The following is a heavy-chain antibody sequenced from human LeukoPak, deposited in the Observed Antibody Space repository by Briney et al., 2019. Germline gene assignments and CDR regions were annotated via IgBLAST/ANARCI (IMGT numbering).Heavy chain of an antibody. V-gene: IGHV3-21*01. CDR1: GFTFSSYG. Sequence: PGGSLRLSCAASGFTFSSYGMNWVRQAPGKGREGVSSISISIIYIYYSDSLKGPFTISRHNPKHSLYLQMNSLRAEDTAVYYCARETTYYYDSSGYGPLDYWGQGTLVTVSS. CDR2: ISISIIYI. D-gene: IGHD3-22*01. CDR3: ARETTYYYDSSGYGPLDY. J-gene: IGHJ4*02.